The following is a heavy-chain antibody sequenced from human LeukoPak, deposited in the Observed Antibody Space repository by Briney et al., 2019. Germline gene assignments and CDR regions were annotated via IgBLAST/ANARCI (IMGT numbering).Heavy chain of an antibody. Sequence: GGSLRLSCAASGFTFNSYAMSWVRQAPGKGLEWVSAISGSGGSAYYADSVKGRFTISRDTSKYTLYLHMNSLRAEDTAVYYCARDGDSGSYRWEAFDIWGQGTMVTVSS. CDR2: ISGSGGSA. J-gene: IGHJ3*02. V-gene: IGHV3-23*01. CDR1: GFTFNSYA. D-gene: IGHD1-26*01. CDR3: ARDGDSGSYRWEAFDI.